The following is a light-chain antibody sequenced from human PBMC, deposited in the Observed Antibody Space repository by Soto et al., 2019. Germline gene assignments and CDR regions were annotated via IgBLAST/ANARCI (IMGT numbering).Light chain of an antibody. CDR2: DAS. CDR1: QSVGSY. CDR3: HRHNNWTQET. J-gene: IGKJ1*01. Sequence: EIVLTQSPVTLSLSPGERATLSCRASQSVGSYLAWYQQKPGQAPRLLIYDASNRAAGIPARFSGSGSGKDFTLTISSLETEDFAVYYCHRHNNWTQETFRQGSKVDI. V-gene: IGKV3-11*01.